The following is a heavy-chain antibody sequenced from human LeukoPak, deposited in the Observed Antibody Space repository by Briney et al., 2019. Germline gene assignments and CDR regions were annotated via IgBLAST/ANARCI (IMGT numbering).Heavy chain of an antibody. CDR3: ARGTGWLYFDY. J-gene: IGHJ4*02. CDR2: ISSSGSTI. CDR1: GFTFSSYE. V-gene: IGHV3-48*03. D-gene: IGHD6-19*01. Sequence: GGSLRLPCAASGFTFSSYEMNWVRQAPGKGLEWVSYISSSGSTIYYADSVKGRFTISRDNSKNTLYLQMNSLGVDDTAVYYCARGTGWLYFDYWGQGTLVTVSS.